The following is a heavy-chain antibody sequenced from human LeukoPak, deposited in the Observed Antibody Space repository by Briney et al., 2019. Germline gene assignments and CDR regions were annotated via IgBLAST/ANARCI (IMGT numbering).Heavy chain of an antibody. CDR2: ISSSSTI. Sequence: GGSLRLSCAASGFTFSSHSMNWVRQAPGRGVEWVSYISSSSTIYYADSVKGRFTVSRDNARNSLYLQMNNLRAEDTAVYYCTKAGDHYYYYMDAWGKGTTVAVSS. D-gene: IGHD3-16*01. J-gene: IGHJ6*03. CDR1: GFTFSSHS. V-gene: IGHV3-48*01. CDR3: TKAGDHYYYYMDA.